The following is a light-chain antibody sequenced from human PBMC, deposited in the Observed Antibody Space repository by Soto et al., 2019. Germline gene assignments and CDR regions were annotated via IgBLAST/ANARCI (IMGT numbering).Light chain of an antibody. CDR1: QRVSSN. Sequence: EIVMTQSPATLSVSPGERATLSCRASQRVSSNLAWYQQKPGQTPKLLIYVASTRATGIPARFSGSGSGTEFTLTISSLQSEDFADYYCQQYNVWPLTFGGGTKVEFK. V-gene: IGKV3-15*01. CDR2: VAS. J-gene: IGKJ4*01. CDR3: QQYNVWPLT.